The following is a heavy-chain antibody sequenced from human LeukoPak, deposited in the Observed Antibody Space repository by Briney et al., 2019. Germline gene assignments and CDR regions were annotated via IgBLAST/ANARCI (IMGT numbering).Heavy chain of an antibody. CDR3: ARAGHCGGDCYPFDY. D-gene: IGHD2-21*02. CDR2: IYDSGST. CDR1: SASISGNY. Sequence: SENLSLTWTFYSASISGNYCGWIRQPPGKGLEWIAHIYDSGSTYYSPSLKRRVTISVDTSKNQCSLKMTSVTAADTAVYYCARAGHCGGDCYPFDYWGQGTLVTVSS. J-gene: IGHJ4*02. V-gene: IGHV4-59*13.